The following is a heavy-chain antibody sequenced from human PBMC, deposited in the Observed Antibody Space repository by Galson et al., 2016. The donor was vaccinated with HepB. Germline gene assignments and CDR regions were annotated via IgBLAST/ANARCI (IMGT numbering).Heavy chain of an antibody. Sequence: SLRLSCAASGFTFSSYAMSWVRQAPGKGLEWVSSISGSGGSTYYADSVKGRFTISRDNSKNTLYLQMNSLRAEDTAVYYCVRGTSMVGIDYWGQGTLVTVSS. CDR2: ISGSGGST. CDR3: VRGTSMVGIDY. J-gene: IGHJ4*02. V-gene: IGHV3-23*01. CDR1: GFTFSSYA. D-gene: IGHD1-26*01.